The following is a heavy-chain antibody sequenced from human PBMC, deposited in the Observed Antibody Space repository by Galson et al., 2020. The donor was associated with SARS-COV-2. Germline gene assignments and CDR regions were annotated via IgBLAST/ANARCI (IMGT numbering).Heavy chain of an antibody. CDR2: ISCSGSTT. Sequence: GGSLSLSCAASGFTFSNYAMNWLRQAPGKGLEWVSGISCSGSTTYYAGSVKGRFTISRDNSQNTLYLQMNSLRAEDTAIYYCAKRHRDSSGFDYWGQGARVTVSS. CDR1: GFTFSNYA. V-gene: IGHV3-23*01. D-gene: IGHD3-22*01. CDR3: AKRHRDSSGFDY. J-gene: IGHJ4*02.